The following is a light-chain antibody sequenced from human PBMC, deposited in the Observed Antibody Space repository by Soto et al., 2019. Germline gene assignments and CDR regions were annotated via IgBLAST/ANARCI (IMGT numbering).Light chain of an antibody. V-gene: IGKV1-39*01. CDR1: QSISSS. CDR2: AAS. CDR3: QQSYRTPTT. Sequence: DIQMTQSPSSLSASVGDRVTITCRARQSISSSLNWYQQKPGKAPNLLIYAASSLRSGVPSRFSGSGSGTDFTLTINNLQPEDFATYYCQQSYRTPTTFGQGTRLEI. J-gene: IGKJ5*01.